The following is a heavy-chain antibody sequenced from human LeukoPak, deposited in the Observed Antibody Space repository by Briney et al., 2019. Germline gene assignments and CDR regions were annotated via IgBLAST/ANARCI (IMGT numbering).Heavy chain of an antibody. D-gene: IGHD3-22*01. V-gene: IGHV3-30*02. Sequence: GGSLRLSCAASGFTFSSYGIHWVRQAPGKGLEWVAFIQYDGSNKYYADSVKGRFTISRDNYKNTLYLQMNSLRAEDTAVYYCAKGLYYYDSSGFPAWGQGTLVIVSS. CDR1: GFTFSSYG. J-gene: IGHJ5*02. CDR3: AKGLYYYDSSGFPA. CDR2: IQYDGSNK.